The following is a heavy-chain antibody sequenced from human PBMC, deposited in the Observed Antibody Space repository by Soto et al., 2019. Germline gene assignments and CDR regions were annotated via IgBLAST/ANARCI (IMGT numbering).Heavy chain of an antibody. CDR3: ARSGLPDPVVVVGHTPFDP. J-gene: IGHJ5*02. D-gene: IGHD2-15*01. Sequence: EAAVKVSCKASGYTFTNYDINWVRQAPGQGLEWMGWSSAYNGDTNYAQKLQGRVTMTTDTSTSTAYMELRSLRSDDTAVYYCARSGLPDPVVVVGHTPFDPWGQGSLVTVSS. CDR1: GYTFTNYD. CDR2: SSAYNGDT. V-gene: IGHV1-18*01.